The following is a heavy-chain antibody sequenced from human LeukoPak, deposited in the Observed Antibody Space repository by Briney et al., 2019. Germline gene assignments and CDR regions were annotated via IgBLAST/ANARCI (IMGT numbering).Heavy chain of an antibody. CDR3: AREHPPYHYGSGSYSDY. V-gene: IGHV3-30-3*01. Sequence: GGSLRLSCAASGFTFSSYARHWVRQAPGKGLEWVAVISYDGSNKYYADSVKGRFTISRDNSKNTLYLQMNSLRAEDTAVYYCAREHPPYHYGSGSYSDYWGQGTLVIVSS. D-gene: IGHD3-10*01. J-gene: IGHJ4*02. CDR2: ISYDGSNK. CDR1: GFTFSSYA.